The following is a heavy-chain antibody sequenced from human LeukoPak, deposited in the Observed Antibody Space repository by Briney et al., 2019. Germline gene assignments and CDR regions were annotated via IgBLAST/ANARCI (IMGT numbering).Heavy chain of an antibody. CDR1: GFTFTSYW. J-gene: IGHJ4*02. V-gene: IGHV3-74*01. CDR3: ARTFPTAHFDF. D-gene: IGHD2/OR15-2a*01. CDR2: INGDGSTL. Sequence: PGGSLRLSCVASGFTFTSYWMHWVRQAPGKGLVWVSRINGDGSTLNYADSVKGRFTISRDNARNTLYLQMKGLRAEDTALYSCARTFPTAHFDFWGQGTLVTVSS.